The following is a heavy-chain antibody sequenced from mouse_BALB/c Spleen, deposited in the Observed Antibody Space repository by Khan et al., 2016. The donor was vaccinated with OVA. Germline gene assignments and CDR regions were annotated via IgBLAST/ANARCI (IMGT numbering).Heavy chain of an antibody. CDR1: GFSLTNYS. D-gene: IGHD2-4*01. J-gene: IGHJ3*01. CDR3: ARRGYDYGRGALFAY. V-gene: IGHV2-2*02. CDR2: IWSAGST. Sequence: QVQLKQSGPGLVQPSQSLSITCTVSGFSLTNYSVHWVRQSPGKGLEWLGVIWSAGSTDYNAAFISRLTIRTDNYRSQVFFKMNSLQPNDTAICYCARRGYDYGRGALFAYWGQGTLVTVSA.